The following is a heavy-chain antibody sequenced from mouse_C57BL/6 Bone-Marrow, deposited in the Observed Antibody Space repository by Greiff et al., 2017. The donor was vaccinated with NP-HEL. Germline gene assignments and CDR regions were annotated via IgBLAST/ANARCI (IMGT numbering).Heavy chain of an antibody. V-gene: IGHV1-72*01. J-gene: IGHJ4*01. CDR1: GYTFTSYW. D-gene: IGHD1-1*01. CDR3: ARGDYGSLYYAMDY. Sequence: QVQLQQPGAELVKPGASVKLSCKASGYTFTSYWMHWVKQRPGRRLEWIGRVDPNSGGTTYNEKFKSKATLTVDKPSSTAYMQLSSLTSEDSAVYYCARGDYGSLYYAMDYWGQGTSVTVSS. CDR2: VDPNSGGT.